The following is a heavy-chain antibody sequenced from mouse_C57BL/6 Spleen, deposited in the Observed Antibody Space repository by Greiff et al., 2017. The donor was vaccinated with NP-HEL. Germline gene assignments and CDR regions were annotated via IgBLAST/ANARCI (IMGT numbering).Heavy chain of an antibody. V-gene: IGHV1-59*01. CDR2: IDPSDSYT. D-gene: IGHD1-1*01. CDR3: ASPHYYGSSYWYFDV. CDR1: GYTFTSYW. Sequence: QVQLQQSGAELVRPGTSVKLSCKASGYTFTSYWMHWVKQRPGQGLEWIGVIDPSDSYTNYNQKFKGKATLTVDTSSSTAYMQLSSLTSEDSAVYYCASPHYYGSSYWYFDVWGTGTTVTVSS. J-gene: IGHJ1*03.